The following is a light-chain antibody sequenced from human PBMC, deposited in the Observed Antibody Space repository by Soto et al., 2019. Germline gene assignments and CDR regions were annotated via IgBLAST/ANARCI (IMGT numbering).Light chain of an antibody. CDR2: EVT. CDR1: SSDVGAYNY. V-gene: IGLV2-8*01. CDR3: TSYGGSNNLL. Sequence: QSVLTQPPSASGSPGQSVAISCAGTSSDVGAYNYVSWYQHHPGKAPRLMIYEVTKRPSGVPDRFSGSKSGNTASLTVSGLQAEDEADYYCTSYGGSNNLLFGGGTKVTVL. J-gene: IGLJ2*01.